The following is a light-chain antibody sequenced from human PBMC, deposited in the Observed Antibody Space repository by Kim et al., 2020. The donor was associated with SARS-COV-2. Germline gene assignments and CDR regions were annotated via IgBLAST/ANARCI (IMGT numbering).Light chain of an antibody. CDR3: QQYSSYSPRYT. Sequence: DIQMTQSPSTLSASIGDRVTITCRASQTISSWLAWYQQKPGKAPKLLIYDASSLGSGVPSRFSGSGSGTEFTLTISGLQPDDFATYYCQQYSSYSPRYTFGQGTKLEI. CDR2: DAS. CDR1: QTISSW. J-gene: IGKJ2*01. V-gene: IGKV1-5*01.